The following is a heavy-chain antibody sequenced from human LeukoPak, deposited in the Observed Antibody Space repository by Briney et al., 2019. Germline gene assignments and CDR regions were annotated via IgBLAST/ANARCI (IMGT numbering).Heavy chain of an antibody. J-gene: IGHJ4*02. CDR2: ITSSSSNI. Sequence: PGGSLRLSCAASGFTFSSYSMHWVRQAPGKGLEWVSSITSSSSNILYADSVKGRFTISRDNAKNSLYLQMNTLSAEDTAVYYCARILSSGYYTGFDYWGQGTLVTVSS. D-gene: IGHD3/OR15-3a*01. CDR3: ARILSSGYYTGFDY. V-gene: IGHV3-21*01. CDR1: GFTFSSYS.